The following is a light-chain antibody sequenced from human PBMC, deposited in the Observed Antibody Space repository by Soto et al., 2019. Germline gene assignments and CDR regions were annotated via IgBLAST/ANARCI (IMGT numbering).Light chain of an antibody. CDR1: SSEVGYYNL. Sequence: QSVLTQPASVSWSPGQSITISCTGTSSEVGYYNLVSWYQHHPGKAPKLIIYEVNKRPSGVSNRFSGSKSGNTASLTISGLQAEDEADYHCCSYAGSSTYVFGPGTKVTVL. V-gene: IGLV2-23*02. CDR3: CSYAGSSTYV. CDR2: EVN. J-gene: IGLJ1*01.